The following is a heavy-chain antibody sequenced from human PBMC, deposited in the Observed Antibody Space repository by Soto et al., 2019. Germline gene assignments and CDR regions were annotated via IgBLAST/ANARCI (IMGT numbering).Heavy chain of an antibody. Sequence: ASVKVSCKASGYTFTSYGISWVRQAPGQGLEWMGWISAYNGNTNYAQKLQGRVTMTTDTSTSTAYMELRSLRSDDTAVYYCARDEVPDGDSPRYFQHWGQGILVTVSS. CDR2: ISAYNGNT. D-gene: IGHD4-17*01. CDR1: GYTFTSYG. V-gene: IGHV1-18*01. CDR3: ARDEVPDGDSPRYFQH. J-gene: IGHJ1*01.